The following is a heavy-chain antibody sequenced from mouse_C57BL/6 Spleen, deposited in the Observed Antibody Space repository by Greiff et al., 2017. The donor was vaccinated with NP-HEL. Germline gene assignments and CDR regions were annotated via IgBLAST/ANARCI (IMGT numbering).Heavy chain of an antibody. J-gene: IGHJ2*01. V-gene: IGHV1-81*01. CDR1: GYTFTSYG. CDR2: IYPRSGNT. CDR3: ARFDGYPDYVDY. Sequence: VQLQQSGAELARPGASVKLSCKASGYTFTSYGISWVKQRTGQGLEWIGEIYPRSGNTYYNEKFKGKATLTVDKSSSTAYMELRSLTSEDSAVYVGARFDGYPDYVDYWGQGTTLTVSS. D-gene: IGHD2-3*01.